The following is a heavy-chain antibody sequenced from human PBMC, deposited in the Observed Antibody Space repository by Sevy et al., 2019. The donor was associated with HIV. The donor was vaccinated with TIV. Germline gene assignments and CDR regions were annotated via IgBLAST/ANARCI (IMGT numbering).Heavy chain of an antibody. D-gene: IGHD6-13*01. CDR1: GFSLNSYW. Sequence: GGSLRLSCAASGFSLNSYWMSWVRQAPGKGLEWVANIKQDGSVKYYVDSVKGRFNISRDKARNLLYLQMNSMRAEDTAIYYCVRAIAADGSFWGQGTLVTVSS. V-gene: IGHV3-7*01. CDR2: IKQDGSVK. CDR3: VRAIAADGSF. J-gene: IGHJ4*02.